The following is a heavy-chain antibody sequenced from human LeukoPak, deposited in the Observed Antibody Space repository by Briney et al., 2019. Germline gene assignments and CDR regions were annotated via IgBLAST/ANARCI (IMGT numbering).Heavy chain of an antibody. CDR2: INHSGST. Sequence: SETLSLTCAVYGGSFSGYYWGWIRQPPGKGQQWIGEINHSGSTNYNPSLKSRVTISVDTSKNQFSLKLSSVTAADTAVYYCARGRSFNCSSTSCYDSRIYFDHWGQGTLVTVSS. CDR3: ARGRSFNCSSTSCYDSRIYFDH. V-gene: IGHV4-34*01. J-gene: IGHJ4*02. CDR1: GGSFSGYY. D-gene: IGHD2-2*01.